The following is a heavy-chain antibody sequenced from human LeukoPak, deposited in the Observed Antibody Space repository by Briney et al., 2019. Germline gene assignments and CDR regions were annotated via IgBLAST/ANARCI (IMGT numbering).Heavy chain of an antibody. CDR1: GFTFDDYA. D-gene: IGHD5-18*01. J-gene: IGHJ3*02. V-gene: IGHV3-9*01. Sequence: PGGSLRLSCAASGFTFDDYAMHWVRQAPGKGLEWVSGISWNSGSIGYADSVKGRFTISRDNAKNSLYLKMNSLRAEDTGLYYCAKAVVDAAMVTAFNIWGQATMVTVSS. CDR3: AKAVVDAAMVTAFNI. CDR2: ISWNSGSI.